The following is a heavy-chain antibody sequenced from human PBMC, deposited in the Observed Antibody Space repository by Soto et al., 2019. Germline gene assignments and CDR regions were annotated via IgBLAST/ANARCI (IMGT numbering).Heavy chain of an antibody. CDR3: ARPPTTVTTNYLDY. V-gene: IGHV3-21*01. J-gene: IGHJ4*02. D-gene: IGHD4-17*01. CDR1: GFTFSSYS. Sequence: GGSLRLSCAASGFTFSSYSMNWVRQAPGKGLEWVSSISSSSSYIYYADSVKGRFAISRDDAKNSLYLQMNSLRAEDTAVYYCARPPTTVTTNYLDYWGQGTLVTVSS. CDR2: ISSSSSYI.